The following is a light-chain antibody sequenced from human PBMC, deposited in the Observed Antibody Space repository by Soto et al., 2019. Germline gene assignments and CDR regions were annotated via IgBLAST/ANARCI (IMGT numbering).Light chain of an antibody. Sequence: EILLTQSPATLSVSPGERVTLSCRASQSVSSNLAWYQQKPGQAPSILIYGASTRATGTPARFSGSGSGTEFTLTISRLQSEDFEVYYCQQYIRWPLTFGGGTKVDI. CDR2: GAS. V-gene: IGKV3-15*01. CDR1: QSVSSN. J-gene: IGKJ4*01. CDR3: QQYIRWPLT.